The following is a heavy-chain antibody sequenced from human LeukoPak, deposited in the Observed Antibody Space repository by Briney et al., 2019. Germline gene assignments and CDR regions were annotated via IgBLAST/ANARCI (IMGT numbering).Heavy chain of an antibody. J-gene: IGHJ4*02. CDR3: ANAPYYYDSSGYFY. D-gene: IGHD3-22*01. V-gene: IGHV3-30*18. CDR1: GFTFSSYG. CDR2: ISYDGSNK. Sequence: GGSLRLSCAASGFTFSSYGMHWVRQGPGKGLEWVAVISYDGSNKYYADSVKGRFTISRDNSKNTLYLQMNSLRAEDTAVYYCANAPYYYDSSGYFYWGQGTLVTVSS.